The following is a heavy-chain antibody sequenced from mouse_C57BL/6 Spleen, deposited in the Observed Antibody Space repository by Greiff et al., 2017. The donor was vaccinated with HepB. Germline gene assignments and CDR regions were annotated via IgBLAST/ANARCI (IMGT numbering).Heavy chain of an antibody. CDR1: GYAFSSYW. CDR3: ARTGTGYFDV. Sequence: VQLQQSGAELVKPGASVKISCKASGYAFSSYWMNWVKRRPGKGLEWIGQIYPGDGDTNYNGKFKGKATLTADKSSSTAYMQLSSLTSEDSAVYFCARTGTGYFDVWGKGTTVTVSS. CDR2: IYPGDGDT. J-gene: IGHJ1*03. V-gene: IGHV1-80*01. D-gene: IGHD4-1*01.